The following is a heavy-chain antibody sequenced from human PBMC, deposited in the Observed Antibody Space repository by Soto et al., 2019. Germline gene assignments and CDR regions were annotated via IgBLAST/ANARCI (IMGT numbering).Heavy chain of an antibody. CDR2: IYTSGST. CDR3: AREGDSGWDFDAFDI. CDR1: GGSISSYY. V-gene: IGHV4-4*07. D-gene: IGHD6-19*01. Sequence: SETLSLTCTVSGGSISSYYWSWIRQPAGKGLEWIGRIYTSGSTNYNPSLKSRATMSVDTSKNQFSLKLSSVTAADTAVYYCAREGDSGWDFDAFDIWGQGTMVTVSS. J-gene: IGHJ3*02.